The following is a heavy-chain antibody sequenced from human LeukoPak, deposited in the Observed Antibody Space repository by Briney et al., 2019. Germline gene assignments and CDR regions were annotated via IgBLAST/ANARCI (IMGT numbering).Heavy chain of an antibody. Sequence: GGSLRLSCAASGFTFDDYAMHWVRQAPGKGLEWVSGISWNSGSIGYADSVKGRFTISRDNAKNSLYLQMNSLRAEDMALYYCAKDRGYDFWSGYLDYWGQRTLVTVSS. D-gene: IGHD3-3*01. J-gene: IGHJ4*02. CDR3: AKDRGYDFWSGYLDY. CDR2: ISWNSGSI. CDR1: GFTFDDYA. V-gene: IGHV3-9*03.